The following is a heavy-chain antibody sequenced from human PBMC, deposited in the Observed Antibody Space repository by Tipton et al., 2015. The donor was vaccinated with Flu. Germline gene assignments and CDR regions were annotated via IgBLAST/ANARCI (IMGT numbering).Heavy chain of an antibody. CDR3: AKDRDWFYWYFDL. Sequence: CAASGFTFSSYAMSWVRQAPGKGLEWVSAISGSGGSTYYADSVKGRFTISRDNSKNTLYLQMNSLRAEDTAVYYCAKDRDWFYWYFDLWGRGTLVTVSS. J-gene: IGHJ2*01. D-gene: IGHD3-9*01. CDR1: GFTFSSYA. CDR2: ISGSGGST. V-gene: IGHV3-23*01.